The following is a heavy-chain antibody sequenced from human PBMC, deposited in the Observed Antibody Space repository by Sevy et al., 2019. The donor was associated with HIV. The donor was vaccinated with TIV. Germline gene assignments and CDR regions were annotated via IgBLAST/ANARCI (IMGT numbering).Heavy chain of an antibody. Sequence: SETLFLTCTVSGGSISGYYWTWIRQSPGKGLEWIGYIHYSGSTNYNPSLEGRVTISGDTSKNQFSLRLTSVTAADTAVYYCARKYSYGSNFDYWGQGTLVTVSS. D-gene: IGHD5-18*01. J-gene: IGHJ4*02. CDR1: GGSISGYY. CDR2: IHYSGST. CDR3: ARKYSYGSNFDY. V-gene: IGHV4-59*01.